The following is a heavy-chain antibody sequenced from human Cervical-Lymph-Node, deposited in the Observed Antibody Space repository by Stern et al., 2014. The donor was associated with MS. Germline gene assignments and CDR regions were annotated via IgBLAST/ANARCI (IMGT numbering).Heavy chain of an antibody. J-gene: IGHJ4*02. CDR3: ARYLGGGYSSGYYFDY. CDR1: GYSFTSYW. D-gene: IGHD5-18*01. Sequence: VPLMPPGAAVKKPGESLTISCTGSGYSFTSYWIGWGRQIPGKGLEEGWIIYPGDSNTRYSPSFQGQVTISSDKSISTAYLQWSSLNASDSAMYYCARYLGGGYSSGYYFDYWGQGTLVTVSS. V-gene: IGHV5-51*01. CDR2: IYPGDSNT.